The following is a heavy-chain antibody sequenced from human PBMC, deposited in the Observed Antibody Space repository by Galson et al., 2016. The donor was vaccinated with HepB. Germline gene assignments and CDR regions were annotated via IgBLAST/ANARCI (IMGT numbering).Heavy chain of an antibody. Sequence: ETLSLTCTVSDDFTSSYYWSWIRQPPGKGLEFIGYISNTGSTNYNPSLKSRLIISVDTSKNQVSLNLSSVTAADTAVYYCATLSQWELQYWGQGTLVTVSS. CDR2: ISNTGST. CDR1: DDFTSSYY. D-gene: IGHD1-26*01. J-gene: IGHJ4*02. V-gene: IGHV4-59*01. CDR3: ATLSQWELQY.